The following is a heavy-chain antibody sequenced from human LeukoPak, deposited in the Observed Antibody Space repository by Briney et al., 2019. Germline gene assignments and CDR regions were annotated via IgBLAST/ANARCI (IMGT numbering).Heavy chain of an antibody. Sequence: GESLKISCKGSGYSFTSYWIGWVRQMPGKGLEWMGIIYPGDSDTRYSPSFQGQVTISADKSISTAYLQWSSLKASDTAMYYCASSLYCSSTSCHGFDYWGQGTLVTVS. CDR2: IYPGDSDT. D-gene: IGHD2-2*01. CDR3: ASSLYCSSTSCHGFDY. CDR1: GYSFTSYW. V-gene: IGHV5-51*01. J-gene: IGHJ4*02.